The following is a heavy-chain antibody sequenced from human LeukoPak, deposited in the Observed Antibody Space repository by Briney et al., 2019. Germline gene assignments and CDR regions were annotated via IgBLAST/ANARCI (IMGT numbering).Heavy chain of an antibody. J-gene: IGHJ6*03. D-gene: IGHD5-18*01. CDR2: IYYSGNT. CDR1: GDSISTSNSY. CDR3: ARGGPLSYGYGYYYYYYMDV. V-gene: IGHV4-39*01. Sequence: SETLSLTCTVSGDSISTSNSYWGWIRQPPGKGLEWIGSIYYSGNTYYNASLKSRVTISVDTSKNQFSLKLSSVTAADTAVYYCARGGPLSYGYGYYYYYYMDVWGKGTTVTVSS.